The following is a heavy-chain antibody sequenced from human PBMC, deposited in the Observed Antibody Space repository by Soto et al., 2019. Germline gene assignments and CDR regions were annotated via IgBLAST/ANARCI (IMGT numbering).Heavy chain of an antibody. CDR1: GGSISSGGYY. J-gene: IGHJ4*02. V-gene: IGHV4-31*03. Sequence: PSETLSLTCTVSGGSISSGGYYWSWIRQHPGKGLEWIGYIYYSGSTYYNPSLKSRVTISVDTSKNQFSLKLSSVTAADTAVYYCARSFRTAYFDYWGQGXLVTVYS. D-gene: IGHD4-17*01. CDR3: ARSFRTAYFDY. CDR2: IYYSGST.